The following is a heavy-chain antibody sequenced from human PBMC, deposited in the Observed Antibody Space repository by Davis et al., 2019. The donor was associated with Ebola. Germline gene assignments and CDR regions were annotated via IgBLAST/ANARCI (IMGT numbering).Heavy chain of an antibody. V-gene: IGHV3-11*01. Sequence: LSLTCTVSGDSILNNNYHWGWIRQAPGKGLEWVSYISGSGNIIYYADSVKGRFTISRDNAKNSLYLQMNSLRAEDTAVYYCARDLPDVSMVYATYYFDYWGQGTLVTVSS. D-gene: IGHD2-8*01. CDR1: GDSILNNNYH. CDR2: ISGSGNII. J-gene: IGHJ4*02. CDR3: ARDLPDVSMVYATYYFDY.